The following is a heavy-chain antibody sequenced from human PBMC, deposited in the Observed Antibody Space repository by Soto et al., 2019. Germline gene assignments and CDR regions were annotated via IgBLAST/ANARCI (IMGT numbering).Heavy chain of an antibody. CDR2: ISYDGSNK. CDR1: GFTFSSYA. Sequence: QVQLVEAGGGVVQPGRSLRLSCAASGFTFSSYAMHWVRQAPGKGLEWVAVISYDGSNKYYADSVKGRFTISRDNSKNTLSLQMNSLRAEDTAVYYCARDIATVTTFADYWGQGTLVTVSS. D-gene: IGHD4-17*01. CDR3: ARDIATVTTFADY. V-gene: IGHV3-30-3*01. J-gene: IGHJ4*02.